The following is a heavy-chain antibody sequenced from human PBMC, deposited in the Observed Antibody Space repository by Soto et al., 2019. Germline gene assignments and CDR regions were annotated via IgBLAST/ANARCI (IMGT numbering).Heavy chain of an antibody. CDR3: ASLSGPPRPSNNWFDP. CDR1: GGTFSSYA. Sequence: ASVKVSCKASGGTFSSYAISWVRQAPGQGLEWMGGIIPIFGTANYEQKFQGRVTITADESTSKAYLELSSLRSEDTAVYYCASLSGPPRPSNNWFDPWGQGTLVTVSS. J-gene: IGHJ5*02. V-gene: IGHV1-69*13. D-gene: IGHD3-10*01. CDR2: IIPIFGTA.